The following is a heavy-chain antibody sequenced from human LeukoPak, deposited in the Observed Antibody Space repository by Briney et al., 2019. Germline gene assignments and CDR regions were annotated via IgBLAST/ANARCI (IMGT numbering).Heavy chain of an antibody. V-gene: IGHV1-69*06. CDR1: GGTFTSYA. J-gene: IGHJ4*02. CDR3: AREQQGKYYDINNSIEYYFDY. D-gene: IGHD3-22*01. CDR2: IIPKAATP. Sequence: SVKVSCKASGGTFTSYAISWVRQAPGEGLEWMGGIIPKAATPNYSQKFQGRVTISADKSTSTAYMELSRLTSEDTAVYYCAREQQGKYYDINNSIEYYFDYWGQGTPVTVSS.